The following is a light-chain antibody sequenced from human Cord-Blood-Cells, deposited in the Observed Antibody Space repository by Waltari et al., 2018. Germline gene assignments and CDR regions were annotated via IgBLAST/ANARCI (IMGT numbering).Light chain of an antibody. CDR2: EVS. CDR3: SSYEGSKRV. CDR1: SSDVGGYNY. Sequence: QSALTQPPSASGSPGQSVTISCTGTSSDVGGYNYVSWYQQHPGEPPKLMIYEVSKRPSVVPYRFSGSKSGNTASLTVSGLQAEDEADYYCSSYEGSKRVFGGGTKLTVL. V-gene: IGLV2-8*01. J-gene: IGLJ3*02.